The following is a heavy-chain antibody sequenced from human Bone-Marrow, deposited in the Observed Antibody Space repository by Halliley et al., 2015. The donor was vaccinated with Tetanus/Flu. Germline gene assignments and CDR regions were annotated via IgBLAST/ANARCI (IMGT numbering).Heavy chain of an antibody. CDR2: MKTKSEGGKT. Sequence: MKTKSEGGKTEYPAPVKGRFPLSRDDSKNTLYLQINSLPPADTAVYYCNPDRSVTTASAMDVWCQGTPVTVSS. V-gene: IGHV3-15*01. D-gene: IGHD4-4*01. J-gene: IGHJ6*02. CDR3: NPDRSVTTASAMDV.